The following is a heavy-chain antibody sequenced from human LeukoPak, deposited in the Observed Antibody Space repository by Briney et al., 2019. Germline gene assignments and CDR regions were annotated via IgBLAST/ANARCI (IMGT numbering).Heavy chain of an antibody. J-gene: IGHJ4*02. CDR3: ARVIGRPGWYDY. D-gene: IGHD6-19*01. V-gene: IGHV4-61*05. Sequence: PSETLSLTCTVSGGSISSSSYYWSWIRQPPGKGLEWIGYIYYSGSTNYNPSLKSRVTISVDTSKNQFSLKLSSVTAADTAVYYCARVIGRPGWYDYWGQGTLVTVSS. CDR1: GGSISSSSYY. CDR2: IYYSGST.